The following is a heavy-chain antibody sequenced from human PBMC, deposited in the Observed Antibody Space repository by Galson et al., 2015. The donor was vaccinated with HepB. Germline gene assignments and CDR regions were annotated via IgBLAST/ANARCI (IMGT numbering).Heavy chain of an antibody. CDR3: AFGGVPAARGYYYGMGV. Sequence: SLRLSCAASGFTLKTYVMHWFRQAPGKGLEWVAVISSDGSNKYYADSAKGRFTISRDSPKNTLYLQMNSLRTEDTAVYYCAFGGVPAARGYYYGMGVWGQGTTVTVPS. D-gene: IGHD2-2*01. J-gene: IGHJ6*02. CDR1: GFTLKTYV. CDR2: ISSDGSNK. V-gene: IGHV3-30*03.